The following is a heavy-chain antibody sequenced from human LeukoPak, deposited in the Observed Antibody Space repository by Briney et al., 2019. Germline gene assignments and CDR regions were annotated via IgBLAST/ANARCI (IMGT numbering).Heavy chain of an antibody. Sequence: GGSLRLSCAASGFTFSSYSMNWVRQAPGKGLEWFSYISSSGNTVYYVDSVKGRFTISRDNAKNSLYLQMNSLRAEDTAVYYCARVLCSSWYYYYYYYMDVWSKGTTVTVSS. J-gene: IGHJ6*03. CDR1: GFTFSSYS. CDR2: ISSSGNTV. CDR3: ARVLCSSWYYYYYYYMDV. D-gene: IGHD6-13*01. V-gene: IGHV3-48*04.